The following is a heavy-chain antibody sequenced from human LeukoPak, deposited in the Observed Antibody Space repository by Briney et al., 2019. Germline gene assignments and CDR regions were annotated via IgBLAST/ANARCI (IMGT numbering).Heavy chain of an antibody. CDR1: GGTFSSYA. J-gene: IGHJ4*02. V-gene: IGHV1-69*13. D-gene: IGHD3-22*01. Sequence: SVKVSCKASGGTFSSYAFSWVRQAPGQGLEWMGEIIPIVGTTNYAQMFQGRVTITADESTSTAYMELSSLRSEDTAVYYCARGGYYYDSSGYSHLPDYRGQGTLVTVSA. CDR3: ARGGYYYDSSGYSHLPDY. CDR2: IIPIVGTT.